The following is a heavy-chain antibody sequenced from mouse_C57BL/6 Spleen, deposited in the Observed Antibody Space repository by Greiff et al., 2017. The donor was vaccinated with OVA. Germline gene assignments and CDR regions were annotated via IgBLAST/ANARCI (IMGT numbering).Heavy chain of an antibody. CDR3: ARECYYGSHYAMDY. CDR2: IWSGGST. V-gene: IGHV2-2*01. Sequence: VQLQQSGPGLVQPSQSLSITCTVSGFSLTSYGVHWVRPSPGKGLEWLGVIWSGGSTDYNAAFISRLSISKDNSKSQVFFKMNSLQADDTAIYYCARECYYGSHYAMDYWGQGTSVTVSS. CDR1: GFSLTSYG. J-gene: IGHJ4*01. D-gene: IGHD1-1*01.